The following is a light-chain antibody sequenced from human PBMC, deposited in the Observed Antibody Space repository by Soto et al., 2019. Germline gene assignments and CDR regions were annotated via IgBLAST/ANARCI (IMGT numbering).Light chain of an antibody. CDR3: QQYGSSPPIT. CDR2: GAS. J-gene: IGKJ5*01. V-gene: IGKV3-20*01. CDR1: QSVSSK. Sequence: EIVLTQSPGTLSLSPGERATLSCRASQSVSSKLAWYQQKPGQAPRLLIYGASSRATGIPDRFSGTGSETDFTLTINRLEPEDFAVYYCQQYGSSPPITFGQGTRLEIK.